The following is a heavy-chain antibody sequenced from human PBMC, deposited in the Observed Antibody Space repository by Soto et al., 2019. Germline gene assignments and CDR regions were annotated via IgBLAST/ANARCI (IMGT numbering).Heavy chain of an antibody. Sequence: PGGSLKLSCAASGLSFSSYGMHWVRQAPGKGLEWVAVISYDVTNKYYADSVKGRFTISRDNSKNTLYLQMNSLRAEDTAVYYCAKDLRIAVAGTDYFDSWGQGTLVTVSS. J-gene: IGHJ4*02. CDR3: AKDLRIAVAGTDYFDS. CDR1: GLSFSSYG. D-gene: IGHD6-19*01. CDR2: ISYDVTNK. V-gene: IGHV3-30*18.